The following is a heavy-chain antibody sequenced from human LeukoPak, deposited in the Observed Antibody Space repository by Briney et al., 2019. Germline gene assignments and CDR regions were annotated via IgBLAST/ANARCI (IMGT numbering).Heavy chain of an antibody. D-gene: IGHD6-19*01. J-gene: IGHJ5*02. CDR2: IKQDGSEK. CDR3: ARDRKHSSGWYNWFDP. V-gene: IGHV3-7*01. Sequence: GRSLRLSCAASGFTFSSYWMSWVRQAPGKGLEWVANIKQDGSEKYYVDSVKGRFTISRDNAKNSLYLQMNSLRAEDTAVYYCARDRKHSSGWYNWFDPWGQGTLVTVSS. CDR1: GFTFSSYW.